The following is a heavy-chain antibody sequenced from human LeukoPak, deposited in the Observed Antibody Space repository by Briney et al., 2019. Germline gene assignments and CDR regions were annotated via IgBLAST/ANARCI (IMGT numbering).Heavy chain of an antibody. J-gene: IGHJ4*02. CDR2: IIPIFGIA. D-gene: IGHD6-13*01. Sequence: SVKVSCKASGGTFSSYAISWVRQAPGQGLEWMGRIIPIFGIANYAQEFQGRVTITADKSTSAAYMELSSLRSEDTAVYYCAREESGYSSSWGDYWGQGTLVTVSS. V-gene: IGHV1-69*04. CDR3: AREESGYSSSWGDY. CDR1: GGTFSSYA.